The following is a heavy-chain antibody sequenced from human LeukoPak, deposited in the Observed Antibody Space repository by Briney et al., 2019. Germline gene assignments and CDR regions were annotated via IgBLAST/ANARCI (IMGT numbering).Heavy chain of an antibody. V-gene: IGHV3-48*01. CDR2: ITSSSSTM. D-gene: IGHD2-21*02. CDR1: GFTFSTYS. CDR3: AKEGSAYCGGDCSAYFDY. Sequence: GGSLRLSCAASGFTFSTYSMNWVRQAPGKGLEWVSYITSSSSTMFYADSVKGRFTISRDNAENSMYLQMNSLRAEDTAVYYCAKEGSAYCGGDCSAYFDYWGQGTLVTVSS. J-gene: IGHJ4*02.